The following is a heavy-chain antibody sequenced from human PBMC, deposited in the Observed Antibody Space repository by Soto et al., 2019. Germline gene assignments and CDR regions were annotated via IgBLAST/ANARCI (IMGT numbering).Heavy chain of an antibody. J-gene: IGHJ3*02. V-gene: IGHV4-39*02. CDR2: VYYSENT. CDR3: ARPQFSGTYHDTFNI. Sequence: PETLSLTCTVSGPSLSRSTYYWGWIRPPPGKGLEWIGSVYYSENTYYNPSLKSRVTISVDTSKNLFSLKLTSVTAADTAMYYCARPQFSGTYHDTFNIWGQGTMVTISS. CDR1: GPSLSRSTYY. D-gene: IGHD1-26*01.